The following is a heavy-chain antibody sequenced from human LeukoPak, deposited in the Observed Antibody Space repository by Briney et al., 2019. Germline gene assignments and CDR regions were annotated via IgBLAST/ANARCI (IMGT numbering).Heavy chain of an antibody. Sequence: ASVKVSCKTSGYSFTTNGMSWVRQAPGQGLEWMGIINPSGGSTSYAQKFQGRVTMTRDTSTSTVYMELSSLRSEDTAVYYCARDKGRDGYLDYWGQGTLVTVSS. CDR1: GYSFTTNG. CDR3: ARDKGRDGYLDY. V-gene: IGHV1-46*01. D-gene: IGHD5-24*01. J-gene: IGHJ4*02. CDR2: INPSGGST.